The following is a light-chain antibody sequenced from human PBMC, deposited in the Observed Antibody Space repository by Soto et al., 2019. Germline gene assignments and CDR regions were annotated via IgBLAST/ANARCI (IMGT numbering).Light chain of an antibody. V-gene: IGKV3-20*01. CDR3: QQYASSPRT. Sequence: EIVLTQSPGTLCLSREERATLSCRASQSVGSSQLAWHQQKPGQAPRLLIYGASSRATGIPDRFSGSGSGTDFTLTISRLEPEDFAIYYRQQYASSPRTFGQGTKVEIK. CDR2: GAS. CDR1: QSVGSSQ. J-gene: IGKJ1*01.